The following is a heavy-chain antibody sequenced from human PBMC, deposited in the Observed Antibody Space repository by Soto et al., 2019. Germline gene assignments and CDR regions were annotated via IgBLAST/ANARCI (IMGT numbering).Heavy chain of an antibody. D-gene: IGHD2-21*01. CDR1: GFIFSSYS. Sequence: QVQLVESGGGVVQPGRSLRLSCAASGFIFSSYSMHWVRQAPGKGLEWVAMISNDGSNKYYVDSVKGRFTISRDNSNNTLSLQMNSLRAEDTAVYYCARDQFLDAFDIWGQGTMVTVSS. J-gene: IGHJ3*02. CDR3: ARDQFLDAFDI. CDR2: ISNDGSNK. V-gene: IGHV3-30-3*01.